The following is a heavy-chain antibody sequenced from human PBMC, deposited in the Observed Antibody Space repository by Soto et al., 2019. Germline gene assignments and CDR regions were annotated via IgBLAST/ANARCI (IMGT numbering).Heavy chain of an antibody. V-gene: IGHV3-53*01. CDR1: GFTVSSNY. CDR2: IYSGGST. J-gene: IGHJ6*02. CDR3: ARDPPATSYGMDV. D-gene: IGHD2-2*01. Sequence: VESLRLSCAASGFTVSSNYMSWVRQAPGKGLEWVSVIYSGGSTYYADSVRGRFTISRDNSKNTLYLQMKSLRAEDTAVYYCARDPPATSYGMDVWGQGNKVTAS.